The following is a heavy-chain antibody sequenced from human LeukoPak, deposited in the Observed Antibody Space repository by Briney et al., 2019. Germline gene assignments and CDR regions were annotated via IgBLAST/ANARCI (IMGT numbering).Heavy chain of an antibody. V-gene: IGHV3-23*01. D-gene: IGHD3-10*01. CDR2: ISGSGGST. Sequence: SGGSLRLSCAASGFTFSSYGMSWVRQAPGKGLEWVSAISGSGGSTYYADSVKGRFTISRDNSKNTLYLQMNSLRAEDTAVYYCAKGTVLLWFGELLSADYWGQGTLVTVSS. CDR1: GFTFSSYG. CDR3: AKGTVLLWFGELLSADY. J-gene: IGHJ4*02.